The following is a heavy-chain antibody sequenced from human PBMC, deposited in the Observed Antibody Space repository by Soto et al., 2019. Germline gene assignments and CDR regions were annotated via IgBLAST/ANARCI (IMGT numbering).Heavy chain of an antibody. V-gene: IGHV4-34*01. Sequence: SETLSLTCAVYGGSFSGYYWSWIRQPPGKGLGWIGEINHSGSTNYNPYLKSRVTTSVDTAKNQFSLKLSSVTAADTAVYYCARGRKLSGSYHSWGQGTLVTVSS. CDR3: ARGRKLSGSYHS. D-gene: IGHD1-26*01. CDR2: INHSGST. CDR1: GGSFSGYY. J-gene: IGHJ4*02.